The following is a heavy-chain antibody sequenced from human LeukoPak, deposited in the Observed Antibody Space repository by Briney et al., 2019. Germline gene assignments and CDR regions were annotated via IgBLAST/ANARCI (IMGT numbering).Heavy chain of an antibody. CDR3: AREPGSGSPLIEY. D-gene: IGHD3-10*01. V-gene: IGHV4-34*01. CDR2: INHSGST. J-gene: IGHJ4*02. CDR1: VGSFSGYY. Sequence: SESLSLTCAVYVGSFSGYYWSWIRQPPGKGLEWIGEINHSGSTNYNPSLKSRVTISVDTSKNQFSLKLSSVTAADTAVYYCAREPGSGSPLIEYWGQGTLVTVSS.